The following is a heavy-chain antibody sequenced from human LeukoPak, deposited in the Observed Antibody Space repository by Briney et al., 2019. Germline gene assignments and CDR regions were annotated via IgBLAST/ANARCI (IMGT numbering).Heavy chain of an antibody. CDR3: ARDQAKTPLMTTVTETNTFDY. J-gene: IGHJ4*02. D-gene: IGHD4-17*01. Sequence: ASVKVSCKASGYTFTSYHMYWVRQAPGQGLEWMGWINPNSGGTNYAQKFQGRVTMTRDTSISTAYMELSRLRSDDTAVYYCARDQAKTPLMTTVTETNTFDYWGQGTLVTVSS. CDR2: INPNSGGT. CDR1: GYTFTSYH. V-gene: IGHV1-2*02.